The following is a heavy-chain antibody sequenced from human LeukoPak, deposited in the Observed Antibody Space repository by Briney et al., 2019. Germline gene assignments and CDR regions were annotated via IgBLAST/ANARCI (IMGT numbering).Heavy chain of an antibody. V-gene: IGHV4-59*12. CDR2: IYHSGST. CDR3: ARERREQLLPPYTRSLTYFDY. D-gene: IGHD2-2*01. J-gene: IGHJ4*02. CDR1: GVSISSYY. Sequence: SETLSLTCTVSGVSISSYYWSWIRQPPGKGLGWIGGIYHSGSTYYNPSLRRRVTISVDTSKNQFSLKLSSVTAADTAVYYCARERREQLLPPYTRSLTYFDYWGQGTLVTVSS.